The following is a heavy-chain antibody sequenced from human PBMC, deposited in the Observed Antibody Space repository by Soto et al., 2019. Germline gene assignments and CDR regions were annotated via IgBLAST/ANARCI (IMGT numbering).Heavy chain of an antibody. CDR3: ASSTLQDYYYYGMDV. D-gene: IGHD4-4*01. V-gene: IGHV3-30-3*01. CDR2: ISYDGSNK. CDR1: GFTFSSYA. Sequence: QVQLVESGGGVVQPGRSLRLSCAASGFTFSSYAMHWVRQAPGKGLEWVAVISYDGSNKYYADSVKGRFTISRDNSKNTRNLQMNSLRAEDTAVYDCASSTLQDYYYYGMDVWGQGTTVTVSS. J-gene: IGHJ6*02.